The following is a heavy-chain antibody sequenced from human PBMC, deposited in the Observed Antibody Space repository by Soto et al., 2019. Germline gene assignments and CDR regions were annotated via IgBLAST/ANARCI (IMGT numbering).Heavy chain of an antibody. V-gene: IGHV5-51*01. CDR3: ARLGFPGAIYFDS. CDR2: IYPGDPET. CDR1: GYNFTTFW. J-gene: IGHJ4*02. Sequence: AESMKISCKGSGYNFTTFWIGWVRQMPGKGLEWMGIIYPGDPETKYSPDLEGQVTISADRSTNTAYLQWRSLRASDTAMYYCARLGFPGAIYFDSWGLGTLVTVSS.